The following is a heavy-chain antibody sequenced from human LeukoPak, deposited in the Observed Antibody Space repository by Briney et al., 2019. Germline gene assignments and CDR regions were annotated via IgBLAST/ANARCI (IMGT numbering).Heavy chain of an antibody. CDR2: INPNSGGT. J-gene: IGHJ4*02. CDR1: GYTFTGYY. CDR3: ARDEERLTKYYYDSSGDDY. Sequence: ASVKVSCKVSGYTFTGYYMHWVRQAPGQGLEWMGWINPNSGGTNYAQKFQGRVTMTRDTSTSTVYMELSSLRSEDTAVYYCARDEERLTKYYYDSSGDDYWGQGTLVTVSS. D-gene: IGHD3-22*01. V-gene: IGHV1-2*02.